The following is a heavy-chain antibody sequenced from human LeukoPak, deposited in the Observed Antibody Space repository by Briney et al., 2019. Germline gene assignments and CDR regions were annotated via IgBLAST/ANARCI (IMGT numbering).Heavy chain of an antibody. CDR3: ARAGYSSSSHYYYMDV. Sequence: ASVKVSCKASGYTFTGYYMHWVRQAPGQGLEWMGWINPNSGGTNYAQKFQGRATMTRDTSISTAYMELSRLRSDDTAVYYCARAGYSSSSHYYYMDVWGKGTTVTVSS. J-gene: IGHJ6*03. D-gene: IGHD6-13*01. CDR2: INPNSGGT. V-gene: IGHV1-2*02. CDR1: GYTFTGYY.